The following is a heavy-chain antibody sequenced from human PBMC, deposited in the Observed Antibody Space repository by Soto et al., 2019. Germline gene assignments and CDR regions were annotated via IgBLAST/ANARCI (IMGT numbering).Heavy chain of an antibody. V-gene: IGHV3-23*01. CDR3: ARGRLAVGSDWFVS. Sequence: EVQLLESGGGLIHLGGSLRLASVAFGIAFNPNAMIWVREAPGKGLEWVSAIDGDGGDTFFADFVKGRFTMSRDNSKNTVYLHMRSLTAEDTALYYCARGRLAVGSDWFVSWGPGTLVTVSS. CDR2: IDGDGGDT. D-gene: IGHD1-26*01. CDR1: GIAFNPNA. J-gene: IGHJ5*01.